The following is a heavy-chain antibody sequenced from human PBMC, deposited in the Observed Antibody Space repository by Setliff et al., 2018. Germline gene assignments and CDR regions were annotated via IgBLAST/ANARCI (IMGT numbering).Heavy chain of an antibody. V-gene: IGHV4-61*09. J-gene: IGHJ5*02. D-gene: IGHD6-6*01. CDR1: GSSISSATYY. Sequence: SETLSLTCTVSGSSISSATYYWSWIRQPAGKGLEWIGHIYTSWSSNYNPSLKSRVTMSVDTSKNQFSLTMSSVTAADAAVYYCARGRNVAARLLDTWGQGSRVTVSS. CDR2: IYTSWSS. CDR3: ARGRNVAARLLDT.